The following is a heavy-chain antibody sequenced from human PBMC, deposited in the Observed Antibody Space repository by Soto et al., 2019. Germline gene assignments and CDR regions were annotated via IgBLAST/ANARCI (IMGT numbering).Heavy chain of an antibody. CDR1: GGSISSYY. Sequence: SETLSLTCTVSGGSISSYYWSWIRHPPGKGLEWIGSIYYSGSTNYNPSLKSRVTISVDTSKNQFSLKLSSVTAADTAVYYCARLGEDIVVVPAATPRDYYYMDVWGKGTTVTVSS. D-gene: IGHD2-2*01. V-gene: IGHV4-59*01. CDR2: IYYSGST. J-gene: IGHJ6*03. CDR3: ARLGEDIVVVPAATPRDYYYMDV.